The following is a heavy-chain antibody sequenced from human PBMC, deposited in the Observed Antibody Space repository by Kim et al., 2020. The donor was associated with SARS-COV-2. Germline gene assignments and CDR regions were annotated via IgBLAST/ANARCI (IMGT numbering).Heavy chain of an antibody. Sequence: ASVKVSCKASGYTFTSYYMHWVRQAPGHGLEWMGIINPSGGSTSYAQKLQGRVTMTRDTSTSTVYMELSSLRSEDTAVYYCARGLGSEHHFDFWGQGTLVTVSS. CDR1: GYTFTSYY. D-gene: IGHD3-10*01. CDR3: ARGLGSEHHFDF. V-gene: IGHV1-46*01. CDR2: INPSGGST. J-gene: IGHJ4*02.